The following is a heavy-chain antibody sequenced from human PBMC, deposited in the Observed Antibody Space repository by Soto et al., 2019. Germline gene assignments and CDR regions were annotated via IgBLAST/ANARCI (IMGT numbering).Heavy chain of an antibody. CDR3: SRDEAEMATIGSV. CDR2: IYYSGST. J-gene: IGHJ6*02. Sequence: SETLSLTCTVSGGSISSGDYYWSWIRQPPGKGLEWIGYIYYSGSTYYNPSLKSRVTISVDTSKNQFSLKLSSVTAADTAVYYCSRDEAEMATIGSVWGQGTTVTVSS. D-gene: IGHD5-12*01. V-gene: IGHV4-30-4*01. CDR1: GGSISSGDYY.